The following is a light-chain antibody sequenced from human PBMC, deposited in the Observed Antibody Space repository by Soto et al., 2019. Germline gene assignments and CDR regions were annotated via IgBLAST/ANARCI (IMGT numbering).Light chain of an antibody. CDR1: QSITGW. V-gene: IGKV1-5*01. CDR3: QKYASYSPT. Sequence: DLQMTQSPSTLSASVVAIVKITRRASQSITGWLAWYQQRPGKPPKLLIYDASTLESGVPSRFSGSGSGTEFTLTISSLQPDDFATYYCQKYASYSPTCGKGTTVDIK. CDR2: DAS. J-gene: IGKJ1*01.